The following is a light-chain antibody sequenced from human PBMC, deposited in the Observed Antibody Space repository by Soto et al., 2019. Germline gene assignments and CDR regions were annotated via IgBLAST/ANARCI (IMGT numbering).Light chain of an antibody. CDR1: QNIHNW. V-gene: IGKV1-5*03. CDR2: EAS. Sequence: GDRVTITCRASQNIHNWLACYQQKPGKAPNLLIYEASTLQNGVPSRFSGSGSGTEFTLTISSLQPDDCATYNCQHYENSPPTFGGGTKVXIX. J-gene: IGKJ4*01. CDR3: QHYENSPPT.